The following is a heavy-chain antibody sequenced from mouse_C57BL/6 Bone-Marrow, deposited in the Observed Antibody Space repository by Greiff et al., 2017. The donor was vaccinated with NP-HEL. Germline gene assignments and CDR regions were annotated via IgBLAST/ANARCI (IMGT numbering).Heavy chain of an antibody. Sequence: EVQGVESGGGLVKPGGSLKLSCAASGFTFSSYTMSWVRQTPEKRLEWVATISGGGGNTYYPDSVKGRFTISRDNAKNTLYLQMSSLRSEDTALYYCARHPYYDYDAFHYFDYWGQGTTLTVSS. J-gene: IGHJ2*01. CDR2: ISGGGGNT. D-gene: IGHD2-4*01. CDR3: ARHPYYDYDAFHYFDY. V-gene: IGHV5-9*01. CDR1: GFTFSSYT.